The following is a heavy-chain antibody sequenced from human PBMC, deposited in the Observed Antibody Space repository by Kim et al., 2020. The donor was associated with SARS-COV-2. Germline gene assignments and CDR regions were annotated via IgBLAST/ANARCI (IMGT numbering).Heavy chain of an antibody. J-gene: IGHJ5*02. D-gene: IGHD3-16*01. V-gene: IGHV6-1*01. Sequence: SQTLSLTCAISGDSVSSNSAAWNWIRQSPSRGLEWLGRTYYRSKWYNDYAVSVKSRITINPDTSKNQFSLQLNSVTPEDTAVYYCARGGPQGRQIPSIEVEPGTRYNWFDPWGQGTLLTVPS. CDR3: ARGGPQGRQIPSIEVEPGTRYNWFDP. CDR1: GDSVSSNSAA. CDR2: TYYRSKWYN.